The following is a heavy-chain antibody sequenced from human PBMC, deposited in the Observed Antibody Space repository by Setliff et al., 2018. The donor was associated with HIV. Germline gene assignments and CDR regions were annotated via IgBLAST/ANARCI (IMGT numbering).Heavy chain of an antibody. CDR3: ARPSTRGYSYAVYDY. CDR2: IYYSGST. D-gene: IGHD5-18*01. CDR1: GNSISSSSYY. Sequence: SETLSLTCSVSGNSISSSSYYWGWIRQPPGKGLEWIGSIYYSGSTYYNPSLKSRVTISVDTSKNQFSLKLSSVTAADTAVYYCARPSTRGYSYAVYDYWGQGTLVTVSS. V-gene: IGHV4-39*01. J-gene: IGHJ4*02.